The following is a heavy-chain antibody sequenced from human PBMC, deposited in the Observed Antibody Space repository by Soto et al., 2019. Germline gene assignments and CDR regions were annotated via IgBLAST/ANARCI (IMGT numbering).Heavy chain of an antibody. CDR3: AKGGRLWLVTSDFNY. CDR2: VSHDGRNT. Sequence: VQLVESGGGVVQPGRSLRLSCAASGFTFSDYAMHWVRQAPGKGLEWVAVVSHDGRNTHYADSVKGRFTISRDSSKNTVSLEMTSLRAEDTAVDYGAKGGRLWLVTSDFNYWGQGALVTVSS. D-gene: IGHD6-19*01. V-gene: IGHV3-30*18. CDR1: GFTFSDYA. J-gene: IGHJ4*02.